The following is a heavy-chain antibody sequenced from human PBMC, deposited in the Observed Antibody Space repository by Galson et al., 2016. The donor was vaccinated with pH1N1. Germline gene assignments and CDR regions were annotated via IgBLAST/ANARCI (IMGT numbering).Heavy chain of an antibody. CDR3: ARLRWEFLRGPAIDIFYFDY. D-gene: IGHD1-26*01. CDR2: IWHSGNT. J-gene: IGHJ4*02. Sequence: LSLTCGVSGYSLSSNYYGAWIRQPPGKGLEWIGSIWHSGNTYYNPSLQSRVTISLDTSKNYFSLNLNSVTAADTAVYYCARLRWEFLRGPAIDIFYFDYWGQGTLVTVSS. CDR1: GYSLSSNYY. V-gene: IGHV4-38-2*01.